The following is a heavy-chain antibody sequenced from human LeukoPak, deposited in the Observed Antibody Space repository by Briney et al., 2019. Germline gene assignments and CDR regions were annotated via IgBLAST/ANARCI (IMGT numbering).Heavy chain of an antibody. CDR1: GGSFSGYY. CDR2: INHSGIT. J-gene: IGHJ4*02. V-gene: IGHV4-34*01. Sequence: SETLSLTCAVYGGSFSGYYWTWIRQPPGKGLEWIGEINHSGITNYNPSLKSRVTISVDTSKNQFSLKLSSVTAADTAVYYCARGRGSGWAKSGYFDYWGQGTLVTVSS. CDR3: ARGRGSGWAKSGYFDY. D-gene: IGHD6-19*01.